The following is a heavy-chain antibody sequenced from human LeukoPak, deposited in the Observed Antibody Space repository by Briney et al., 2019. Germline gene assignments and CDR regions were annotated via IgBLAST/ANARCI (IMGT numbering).Heavy chain of an antibody. V-gene: IGHV3-74*01. CDR3: AKVLGGLWPGIDY. Sequence: PAESLTLSCTASGFTFSTHSMHWVRQAPRKGPVWVSRINSDGSSTRYADSVTGRFTISRDNAKNTVYLQMNSLRAEDTAVYYCAKVLGGLWPGIDYWGQGTVVTVSS. D-gene: IGHD2-15*01. J-gene: IGHJ4*02. CDR2: INSDGSST. CDR1: GFTFSTHS.